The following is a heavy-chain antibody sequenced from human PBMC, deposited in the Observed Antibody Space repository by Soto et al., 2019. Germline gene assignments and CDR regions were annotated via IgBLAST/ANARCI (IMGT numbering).Heavy chain of an antibody. Sequence: QVQLQESGPGLVKPSQTLSLTCTVSGGSISSGDYYWSWIRQPPGKGLEWIGYIYYSGSTYYNPSLQSRVTISVDTSKNQFSLKLSSVTAADTAVYYCARDQMAAAGTWGRYYGMDVWGQGTTVTVSS. D-gene: IGHD6-13*01. V-gene: IGHV4-30-4*01. CDR2: IYYSGST. J-gene: IGHJ6*02. CDR3: ARDQMAAAGTWGRYYGMDV. CDR1: GGSISSGDYY.